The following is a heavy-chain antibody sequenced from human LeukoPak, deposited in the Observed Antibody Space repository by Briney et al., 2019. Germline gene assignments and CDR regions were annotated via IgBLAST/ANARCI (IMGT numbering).Heavy chain of an antibody. CDR3: AREPRGGDSFDI. Sequence: GGSLRLSCAASGFTFSSYEMNWVRQAPGKGLEWVSYISSSGSTIYYADSVRGRFTISRDNAKNSLYLQMNSLRVEDMAVYYCAREPRGGDSFDIWGQGTMVTVSS. V-gene: IGHV3-48*03. D-gene: IGHD3-16*01. CDR1: GFTFSSYE. J-gene: IGHJ3*02. CDR2: ISSSGSTI.